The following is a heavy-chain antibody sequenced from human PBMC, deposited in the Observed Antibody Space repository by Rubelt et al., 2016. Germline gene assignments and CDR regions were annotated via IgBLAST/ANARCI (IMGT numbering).Heavy chain of an antibody. J-gene: IGHJ4*02. CDR3: ARGPSAYND. D-gene: IGHD6-25*01. Sequence: EVQLVESGGGLVNPGGSLRLSCAASGFTVSSNYMTWVRQAPGKGLEWVSVIYSGGATSYADSVKGRFTISRDNSKNTVYLQMNSRKVEDTAVYYCARGPSAYNDWGQGTLVTVSS. CDR2: IYSGGAT. CDR1: GFTVSSNY. V-gene: IGHV3-53*01.